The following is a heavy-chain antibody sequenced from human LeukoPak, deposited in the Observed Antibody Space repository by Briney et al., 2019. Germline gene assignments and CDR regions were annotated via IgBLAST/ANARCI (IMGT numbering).Heavy chain of an antibody. D-gene: IGHD2-15*01. CDR3: ARRDCSGGSCYPSGVGSDAFDI. CDR2: IWDDGSSK. Sequence: RGSPCPSCAASGFTFSSYGMHWVGQAPGKGLEWVALIWDDGSSKHYADSVRGRFTISRDNSKNTLYLQMSSLRAEDTALYYCARRDCSGGSCYPSGVGSDAFDIWGRGTMVTVSS. V-gene: IGHV3-33*01. CDR1: GFTFSSYG. J-gene: IGHJ3*02.